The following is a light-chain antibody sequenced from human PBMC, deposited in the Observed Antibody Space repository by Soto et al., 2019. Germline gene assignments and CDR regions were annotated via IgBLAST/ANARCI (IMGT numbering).Light chain of an antibody. CDR3: SSCTSGSVTYV. CDR1: SSDVGAYNY. V-gene: IGLV2-14*01. Sequence: QSALTLPDSVSGSPGQSITISYTGTSSDVGAYNYVSWYQQHPGKAPKVMIHEVSKRPSGVSNRFSGSKSGNTASLTISGLQDEDEADYSGSSCTSGSVTYVLGTGTKVT. CDR2: EVS. J-gene: IGLJ1*01.